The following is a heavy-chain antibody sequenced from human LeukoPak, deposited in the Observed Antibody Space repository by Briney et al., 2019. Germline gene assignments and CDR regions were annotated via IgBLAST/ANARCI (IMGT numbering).Heavy chain of an antibody. CDR1: GYTFTNYA. CDR3: ARDLGSCSSTSCSDWFDP. D-gene: IGHD2-2*01. J-gene: IGHJ5*02. CDR2: INAGNGNT. Sequence: ASVKVSCKASGYTFTNYAMHWVRQAPGQRLEWMGWINAGNGNTKYSQKFQDRVTITRDTSASTAYMELSSLRSEDTAVYYCARDLGSCSSTSCSDWFDPWGQGTLVTVSS. V-gene: IGHV1-3*01.